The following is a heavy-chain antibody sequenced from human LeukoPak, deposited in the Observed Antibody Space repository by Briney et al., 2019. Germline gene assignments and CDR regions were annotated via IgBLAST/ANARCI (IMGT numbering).Heavy chain of an antibody. J-gene: IGHJ4*02. CDR1: GFTFSSYW. D-gene: IGHD6-13*01. V-gene: IGHV3-30*03. CDR3: ARGFLRVDPAAAGSPPILGY. CDR2: ISYDGNHK. Sequence: PGGSLRLSCAASGFTFSSYWMSWVRQAPGKGLEWVAVISYDGNHKYYADSVKGRFTISRDNSKNTLYLQMGSLRAEDMAVYYCARGFLRVDPAAAGSPPILGYWGQGTLVTVSS.